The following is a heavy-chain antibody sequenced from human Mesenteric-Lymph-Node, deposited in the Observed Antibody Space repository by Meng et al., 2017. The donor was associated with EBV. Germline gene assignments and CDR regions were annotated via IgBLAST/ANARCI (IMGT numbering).Heavy chain of an antibody. V-gene: IGHV4-34*01. CDR2: IDHSGSN. J-gene: IGHJ4*02. CDR1: GGSFNDYS. D-gene: IGHD2-2*02. CDR3: ARVDYTKSLPFDY. Sequence: QVEIKEGGVGVLKPSETLSLPCAVYGGSFNDYSWTWIRQPPGKGLEWIGEIDHSGSNNYNPSLKSRVTMAVDTSKNQFSLKLASVTAADTAVYYCARVDYTKSLPFDYWGRGTLVTVSS.